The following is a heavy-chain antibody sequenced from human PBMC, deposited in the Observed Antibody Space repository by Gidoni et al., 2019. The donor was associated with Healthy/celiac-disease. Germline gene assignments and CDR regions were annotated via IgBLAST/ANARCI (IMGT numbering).Heavy chain of an antibody. CDR1: GFTFSSYA. D-gene: IGHD3-10*01. Sequence: QVQLVESGGGVVQPGRSLRLSCAASGFTFSSYAVHWVRQAPGKGLEWVAVISYDGSNKYYADSVKGRFTISRDNSKNTLYLQMNSLRAEDTAVYYCARGSYYMDVWGKGTTVTVSS. CDR3: ARGSYYMDV. V-gene: IGHV3-30-3*01. J-gene: IGHJ6*03. CDR2: ISYDGSNK.